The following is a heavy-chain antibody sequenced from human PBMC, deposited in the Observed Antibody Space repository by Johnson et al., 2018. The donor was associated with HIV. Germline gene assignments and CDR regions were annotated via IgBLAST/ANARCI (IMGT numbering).Heavy chain of an antibody. J-gene: IGHJ3*02. V-gene: IGHV3-23*04. CDR2: ISVSGGST. D-gene: IGHD3-22*01. CDR3: ARAMYYYDTSGYLIRPRAFDI. CDR1: GFTFSSYA. Sequence: VQLVESGGGLVQPGGSLRLSCAASGFTFSSYAMSWVRQAPGKGLEWVSTISVSGGSTYYADSVKGRFTISRDTSKNTLYLQMNSLRAEDTALYYCARAMYYYDTSGYLIRPRAFDIWGQGTVVTVSS.